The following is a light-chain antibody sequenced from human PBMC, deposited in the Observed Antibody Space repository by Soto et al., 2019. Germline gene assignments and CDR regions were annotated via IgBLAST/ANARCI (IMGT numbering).Light chain of an antibody. Sequence: QSALTQPASVSGSPGQSITISCTGNSSDVGGYNYVSWYQQHPGKAPKLMIYDVSNRPSGVSNRFSGSKSGNTASLTISGRQAEDEADYYCSSYTSSSTLVVFGGGTKVTVL. J-gene: IGLJ2*01. CDR3: SSYTSSSTLVV. V-gene: IGLV2-14*01. CDR1: SSDVGGYNY. CDR2: DVS.